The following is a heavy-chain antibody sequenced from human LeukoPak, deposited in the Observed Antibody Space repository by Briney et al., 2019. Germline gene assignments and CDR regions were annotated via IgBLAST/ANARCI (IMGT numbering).Heavy chain of an antibody. Sequence: PSETLSLTCTVSGGSIRSGDYYWGWIRQPPGKGLEWIGRIYFSGSTYYNPSLKSRVTISVDTSKNQFSLKLSSVTAADTAVYYCARISSSNWYNERGAFDVWGQGTMVTVSS. V-gene: IGHV4-39*01. CDR3: ARISSSNWYNERGAFDV. CDR2: IYFSGST. D-gene: IGHD6-13*01. J-gene: IGHJ3*01. CDR1: GGSIRSGDYY.